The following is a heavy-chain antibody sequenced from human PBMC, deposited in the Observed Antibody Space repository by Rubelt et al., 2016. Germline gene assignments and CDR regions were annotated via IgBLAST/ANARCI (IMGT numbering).Heavy chain of an antibody. CDR3: ARVPYCGVDCPNWFDP. Sequence: QVHLVQSGAEVKKPGASVKVSCKASGYNFTDYHIHWVRQAPGQGLEWMGRINPNSGGTNYAQKFQGRVTMTRDTSISVAFLDLSRLRSDDTAVYYCARVPYCGVDCPNWFDPWGQGTLVTVSS. J-gene: IGHJ5*02. D-gene: IGHD2-21*02. V-gene: IGHV1-2*06. CDR2: INPNSGGT. CDR1: GYNFTDYH.